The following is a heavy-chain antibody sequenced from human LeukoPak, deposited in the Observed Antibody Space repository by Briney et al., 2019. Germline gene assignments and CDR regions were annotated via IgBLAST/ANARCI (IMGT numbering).Heavy chain of an antibody. CDR3: ARDQGYTYGGGHYFDY. CDR2: IYYSGSA. J-gene: IGHJ4*02. V-gene: IGHV4-59*01. Sequence: PSETLSLTCTVSGDSISTYYWTWIRQPPGKGLEWIGYIYYSGSANYNPSLKSRVTISLDTSKSQFSLKLSSVTAADTAVYYCARDQGYTYGGGHYFDYWGQGTLVTVSA. D-gene: IGHD5-18*01. CDR1: GDSISTYY.